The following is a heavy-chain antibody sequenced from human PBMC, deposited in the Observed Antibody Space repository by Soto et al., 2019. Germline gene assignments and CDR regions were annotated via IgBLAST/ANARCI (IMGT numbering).Heavy chain of an antibody. V-gene: IGHV1-2*02. J-gene: IGHJ6*02. CDR1: GYSFTGHY. Sequence: ASVKVSCKASGYSFTGHYIHWVRQAPGQGLEWMGWINPKSGDTNYAQKFQGRVTMARDTSIRTAYMELRRLSSDDTAIYYCARDLIEVVVNTYRNLYFYTMDVWGQGTTVTVSS. D-gene: IGHD3-22*01. CDR2: INPKSGDT. CDR3: ARDLIEVVVNTYRNLYFYTMDV.